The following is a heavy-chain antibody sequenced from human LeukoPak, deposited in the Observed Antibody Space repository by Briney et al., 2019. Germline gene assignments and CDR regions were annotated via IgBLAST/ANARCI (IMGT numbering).Heavy chain of an antibody. D-gene: IGHD1-1*01. CDR1: GFTFSSYA. Sequence: PGGSLRLSCAASGFTFSSYAMSWVRQAPGKGLEWVSAISGSGGGTYFADSVKGRFTISRDNSKNTLYLQMNSLRAEDTAVYYCAKTLPGVHAALDVWGQGTMVTVSS. CDR2: ISGSGGGT. V-gene: IGHV3-23*01. J-gene: IGHJ3*01. CDR3: AKTLPGVHAALDV.